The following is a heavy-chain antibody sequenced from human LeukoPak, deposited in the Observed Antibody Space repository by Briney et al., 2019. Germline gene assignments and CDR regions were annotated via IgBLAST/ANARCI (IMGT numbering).Heavy chain of an antibody. CDR3: VKGPGPTVNYYFDF. CDR1: GFTFSTYA. CDR2: ISTNGGTT. J-gene: IGHJ4*02. V-gene: IGHV3-64D*06. D-gene: IGHD4-17*01. Sequence: PGGSLRLSCSASGFTFSTYAMHWVRQDPGKGLEYVSAISTNGGTTYYAESSRGRFAISRDNSKNTLYLQMSSLRADDTAVYYCVKGPGPTVNYYFDFWGQGTLVTVSS.